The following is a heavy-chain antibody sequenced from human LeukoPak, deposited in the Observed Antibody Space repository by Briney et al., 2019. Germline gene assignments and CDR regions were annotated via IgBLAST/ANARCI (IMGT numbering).Heavy chain of an antibody. D-gene: IGHD3-9*01. CDR2: ISSNGGST. CDR1: GFTFSSYA. Sequence: SGGSLRLSCAASGFTFSSYAMHWVRQAPGKGLEYVSAISSNGGSTYYANSVKGRFTISRDNSKSTLYLQMDSLRPEDTAMYYCAKGPPYDDILTAYFDSWGQGTLVTVSS. CDR3: AKGPPYDDILTAYFDS. V-gene: IGHV3-64*01. J-gene: IGHJ4*02.